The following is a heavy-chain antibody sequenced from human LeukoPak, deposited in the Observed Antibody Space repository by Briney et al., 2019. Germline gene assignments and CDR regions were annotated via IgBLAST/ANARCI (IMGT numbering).Heavy chain of an antibody. V-gene: IGHV3-64*01. CDR3: ARVGYDSGSYFDY. J-gene: IGHJ4*02. Sequence: GGSLRLSCAASGFTFSSYAMHWVRQAPGKGLEYVSAISSNEGSTYYANSVKGRFTISRDNSKNTLYLQMGSLRAEDMAVYYCARVGYDSGSYFDYWGQGTLVTVSS. CDR1: GFTFSSYA. CDR2: ISSNEGST. D-gene: IGHD1-26*01.